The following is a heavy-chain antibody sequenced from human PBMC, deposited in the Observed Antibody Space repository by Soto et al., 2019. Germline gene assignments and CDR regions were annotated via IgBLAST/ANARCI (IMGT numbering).Heavy chain of an antibody. D-gene: IGHD6-13*01. V-gene: IGHV3-23*01. CDR3: AKDQGSSWYEIDY. J-gene: IGHJ4*02. Sequence: AGGSLRLSCAASGFTFDDYAMHWVRQAPGKGLEWVSTISGSGGSTYYADSVKGRFTISRDNSKNTLYLQMNSLRAEDTAVYYCAKDQGSSWYEIDYWGQGTLVTVSS. CDR2: ISGSGGST. CDR1: GFTFDDYA.